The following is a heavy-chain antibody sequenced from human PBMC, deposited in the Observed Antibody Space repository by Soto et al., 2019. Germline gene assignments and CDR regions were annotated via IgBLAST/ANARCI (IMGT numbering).Heavy chain of an antibody. J-gene: IGHJ6*03. Sequence: ASVKVSCKASGYTFTSYDNNWVPQDTGQGLEWMGWMNPNSGNTGYAQKFQGRVTMTRNTSISTAYMELSSLRSEDTAVYYCARVRSSSTYYYYMDVWGKGTTVTVS. V-gene: IGHV1-8*01. CDR2: MNPNSGNT. D-gene: IGHD6-6*01. CDR1: GYTFTSYD. CDR3: ARVRSSSTYYYYMDV.